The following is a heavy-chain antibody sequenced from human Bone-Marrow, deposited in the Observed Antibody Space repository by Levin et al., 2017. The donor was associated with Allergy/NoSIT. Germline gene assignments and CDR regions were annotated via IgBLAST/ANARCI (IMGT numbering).Heavy chain of an antibody. CDR1: GFTFTTNW. J-gene: IGHJ4*02. Sequence: PGGSLRLSCAASGFTFTTNWMSWVRQAPGKGLEWVANIKADGSAEYYMDSVKGRITISRDNAKNSLYLQMSSLRAEDTAIYYCARDGDGYHYWGQGTLVTVSA. V-gene: IGHV3-7*01. CDR3: ARDGDGYHY. D-gene: IGHD3-22*01. CDR2: IKADGSAE.